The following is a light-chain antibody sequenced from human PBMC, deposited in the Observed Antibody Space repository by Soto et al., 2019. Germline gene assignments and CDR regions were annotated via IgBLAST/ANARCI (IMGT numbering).Light chain of an antibody. CDR2: AAS. Sequence: DIQMTQSPSSLSASVGDSGTITCRTSQNIDTYLNWYQQNPGKAPKLLISAASSLQGVFPSRFSGSGSGTDFTLPITSLQAEDFATYYCQQTYDNLRPFGQGTNVESK. CDR1: QNIDTY. V-gene: IGKV1-39*01. J-gene: IGKJ1*01. CDR3: QQTYDNLRP.